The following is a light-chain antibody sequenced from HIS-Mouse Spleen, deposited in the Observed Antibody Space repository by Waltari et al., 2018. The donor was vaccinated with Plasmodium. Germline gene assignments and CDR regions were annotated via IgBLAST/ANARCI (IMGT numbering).Light chain of an antibody. Sequence: EIVLTQSPGTLSLSPGERATLSCRASQSVSSSYLAWYQQKPGQAPRLLIHGASSRATWIPDRFSGSGSGTDFTLTISRLEPEDFAEYYCQQYGSSPLTFGGGIKVEIK. CDR3: QQYGSSPLT. V-gene: IGKV3-20*01. CDR2: GAS. CDR1: QSVSSSY. J-gene: IGKJ4*01.